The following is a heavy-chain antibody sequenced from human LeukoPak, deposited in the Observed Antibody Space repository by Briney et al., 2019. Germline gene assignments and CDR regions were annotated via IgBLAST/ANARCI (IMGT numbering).Heavy chain of an antibody. V-gene: IGHV1-69*04. D-gene: IGHD2-15*01. CDR3: ARAGTVVVAENWYDP. CDR1: GGTFSSYA. Sequence: SVKVSCKASGGTFSSYAISWVRQAPGQGLEWMGRIIPILGIANYAQKFQGRVTITADKSTSTAYMELSSLRSEDTAVYYCARAGTVVVAENWYDPWGQGTLVTVSS. CDR2: IIPILGIA. J-gene: IGHJ5*02.